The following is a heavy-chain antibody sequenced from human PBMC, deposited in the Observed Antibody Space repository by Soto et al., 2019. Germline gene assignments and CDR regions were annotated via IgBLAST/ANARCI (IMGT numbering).Heavy chain of an antibody. J-gene: IGHJ5*02. CDR1: GGSVSSRSHF. V-gene: IGHV4-61*01. D-gene: IGHD5-12*01. Sequence: QVQLQESGPGLVKPSETLSVTCTVSGGSVSSRSHFWSWIRQPPGGGLQWIGYISYSGSTNYNPSLKSRATLSVDTSRNQFSLRLISVTAAETAVYYCARYDAESGSNKLDPWGQGNLVTVSS. CDR3: ARYDAESGSNKLDP. CDR2: ISYSGST.